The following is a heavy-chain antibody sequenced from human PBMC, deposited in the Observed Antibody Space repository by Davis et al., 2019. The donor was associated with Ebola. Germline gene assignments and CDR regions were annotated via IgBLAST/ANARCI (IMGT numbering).Heavy chain of an antibody. V-gene: IGHV1-18*01. CDR1: GYPFTTYG. CDR2: IKAYDGNT. J-gene: IGHJ5*02. CDR3: ARGRDYYDTDGYYPFSWSDL. Sequence: ASVKVSCKASGYPFTTYGISWVRQAPGQGLEWMGWIKAYDGNTHYAQKLQGRITMTIDTSTTTAFMELRSLRSDDTAVYYCARGRDYYDTDGYYPFSWSDLWGQGTLVTVSS. D-gene: IGHD3-22*01.